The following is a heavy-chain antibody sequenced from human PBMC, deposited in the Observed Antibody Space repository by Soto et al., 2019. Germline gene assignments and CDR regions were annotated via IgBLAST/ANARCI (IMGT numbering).Heavy chain of an antibody. D-gene: IGHD1-26*01. J-gene: IGHJ4*02. V-gene: IGHV4-31*03. CDR3: ARAGVGAAYYFDY. CDR1: GGSISSGGYY. Sequence: PSETLSLTCTVSGGSISSGGYYWSWIRQHPGKGLEWIGYIYYSGSTYYNPSLKSRVTISVDTSKNRFSLKLSSVTAADTAVYYCARAGVGAAYYFDYWGQGTLVTVSS. CDR2: IYYSGST.